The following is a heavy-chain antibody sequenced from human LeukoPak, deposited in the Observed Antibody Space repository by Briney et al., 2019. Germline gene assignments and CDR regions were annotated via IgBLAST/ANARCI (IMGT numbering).Heavy chain of an antibody. J-gene: IGHJ3*01. V-gene: IGHV3-48*02. CDR2: ISGGSSIM. Sequence: PGGSLRLSCAASGFTFSSYSMNWFRQAPGKGLEWVSYISGGSSIMYYADSVKGRFTISRDNAKNSLYLQMNSLRDADTAVYYCARGPDGSGTNAFDVWGQGTMVTVSS. CDR1: GFTFSSYS. CDR3: ARGPDGSGTNAFDV. D-gene: IGHD3-10*01.